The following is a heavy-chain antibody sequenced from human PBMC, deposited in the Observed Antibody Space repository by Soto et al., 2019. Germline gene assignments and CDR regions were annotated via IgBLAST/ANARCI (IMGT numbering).Heavy chain of an antibody. CDR1: GFTFSSYW. Sequence: EVQLVESGGGLVQPGGSLRLSCAASGFTFSSYWMSWGRQAPGKGLEWVANIKQDGSDEYYVDSVKGRFTISRDNAKNSLYLQMNSLRAEDTAVSYCARSLGWRYACDIWGQGTMVTVAS. CDR2: IKQDGSDE. V-gene: IGHV3-7*01. J-gene: IGHJ3*02. CDR3: ARSLGWRYACDI. D-gene: IGHD6-19*01.